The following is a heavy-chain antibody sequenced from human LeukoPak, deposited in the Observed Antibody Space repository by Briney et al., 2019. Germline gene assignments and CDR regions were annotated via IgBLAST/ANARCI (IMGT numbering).Heavy chain of an antibody. CDR3: AKDFDGSTWFGRNYMDV. CDR2: IKQDGSAK. D-gene: IGHD6-13*01. J-gene: IGHJ6*03. Sequence: GGSLSLSCAASGFTFRRYWMSCVRQAPGEGLEWVANIKQDGSAKYYVDSVKGRFTISRDNAKNSLYLQMNSLRAEDTAVYYCAKDFDGSTWFGRNYMDVWGKGTTVTVSS. V-gene: IGHV3-7*03. CDR1: GFTFRRYW.